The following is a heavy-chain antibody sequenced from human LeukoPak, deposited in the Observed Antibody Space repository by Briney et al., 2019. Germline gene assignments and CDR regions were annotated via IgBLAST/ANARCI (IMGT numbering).Heavy chain of an antibody. CDR1: RFAFHNYA. D-gene: IGHD1-1*01. CDR3: ARDPGTTQEDAFDI. V-gene: IGHV3-23*01. Sequence: SGGSLRLSCAASRFAFHNYAMTWIRQAPERGLEWVSSISVDGGDIKYTDSAKGRFTISRDNSKGTLYLQMNSLRAEDTAVYYCARDPGTTQEDAFDIWGQGTMVTVSS. J-gene: IGHJ3*02. CDR2: ISVDGGDI.